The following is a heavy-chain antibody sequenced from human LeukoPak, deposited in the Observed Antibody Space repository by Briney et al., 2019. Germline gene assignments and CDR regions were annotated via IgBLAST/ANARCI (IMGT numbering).Heavy chain of an antibody. D-gene: IGHD1-26*01. Sequence: GESLKISCRGSGYSFTTYWIAWVRQMPGKGLEWMGVIYPGDSDTRYSPSFQGQVTLSADKSISTAYLQWSSLKASDTAIYYCARALVGAATLSYWGQGTLVTVSS. J-gene: IGHJ4*02. CDR3: ARALVGAATLSY. CDR1: GYSFTTYW. V-gene: IGHV5-51*01. CDR2: IYPGDSDT.